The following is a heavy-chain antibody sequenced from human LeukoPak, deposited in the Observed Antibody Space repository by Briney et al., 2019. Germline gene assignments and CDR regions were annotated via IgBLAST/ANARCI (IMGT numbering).Heavy chain of an antibody. CDR2: INHSGST. V-gene: IGHV4-34*01. J-gene: IGHJ4*02. CDR1: GGSFSGYY. D-gene: IGHD6-13*01. CDR3: ARPRIAAAGHFDY. Sequence: SETLSLTCAVYGGSFSGYYWSWIRQPPGKGLEWIGEINHSGSTNYNPSLKSRVTISVDTSKNQFSLELSSVTAADTAVYYCARPRIAAAGHFDYWGQGTLVTVSS.